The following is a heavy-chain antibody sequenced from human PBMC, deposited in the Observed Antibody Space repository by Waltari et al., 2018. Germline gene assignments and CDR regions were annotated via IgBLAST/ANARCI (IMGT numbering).Heavy chain of an antibody. CDR3: AMWQLPLRNFAS. J-gene: IGHJ4*02. CDR2: FCHSGST. V-gene: IGHV4-4*02. D-gene: IGHD1-7*01. Sequence: QVQLQESGPGLVKPSGTLSLACAVSGGSISTTNCCSWVRQSPGKGLEWIGEFCHSGSTSYKPSLRSRVSISLEKSKNQFSLTLSSVTAADTAIYYCAMWQLPLRNFASWGQGTLVTVSS. CDR1: GGSISTTNC.